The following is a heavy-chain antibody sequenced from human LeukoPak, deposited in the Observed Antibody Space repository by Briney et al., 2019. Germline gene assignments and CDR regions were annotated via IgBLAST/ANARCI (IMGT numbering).Heavy chain of an antibody. Sequence: PGGSLRLSCAASGFTFTTYAMTWVRQAPGKGPEWVSTINGSGGKTYYADSLKGRFTIPRDNSKNTLYLQLNSLRAEDTAVYSCAIGPPYGGYSDWGQGTLVTVSS. CDR1: GFTFTTYA. J-gene: IGHJ4*02. CDR3: AIGPPYGGYSD. CDR2: INGSGGKT. D-gene: IGHD5-12*01. V-gene: IGHV3-23*01.